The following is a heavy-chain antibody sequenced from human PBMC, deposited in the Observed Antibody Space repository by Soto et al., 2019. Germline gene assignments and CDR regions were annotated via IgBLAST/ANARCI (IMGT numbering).Heavy chain of an antibody. CDR1: GGSISSGGYY. J-gene: IGHJ3*02. Sequence: PSETLSLTCTVSGGSISSGGYYWSWIRQHPGKGLEWIGYIYYSGSTYYNPSLKSRVTISVDTSKNQFSLKLSSVTAADTAVYYCARVYGGLRHAFETWGQGTMVTVAS. D-gene: IGHD4-17*01. V-gene: IGHV4-31*03. CDR2: IYYSGST. CDR3: ARVYGGLRHAFET.